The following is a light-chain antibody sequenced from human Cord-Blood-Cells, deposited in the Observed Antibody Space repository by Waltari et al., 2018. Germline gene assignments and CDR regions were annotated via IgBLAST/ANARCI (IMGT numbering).Light chain of an antibody. V-gene: IGLV2-14*01. CDR3: SSYTSSSTVV. CDR1: SSDVCGYHY. J-gene: IGLJ2*01. CDR2: DVS. Sequence: QSALTQPRSVSGSPGQSVTISCTGTSSDVCGYHYVSWYQQHPGKAPKLMIYDVSKRPSGVSNRFSGSKSGNTASLTISGLQAEDEADYYCSSYTSSSTVVFGGGTKLTVL.